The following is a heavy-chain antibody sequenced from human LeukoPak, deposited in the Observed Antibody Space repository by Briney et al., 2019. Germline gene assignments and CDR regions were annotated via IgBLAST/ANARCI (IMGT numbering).Heavy chain of an antibody. CDR2: ISYDGSNK. V-gene: IGHV3-30-3*01. CDR3: AKGQYQQQLDTPYYYYGMDV. D-gene: IGHD6-13*01. Sequence: GRSLRLSCAASGFTFSSYAMHWVRQAPGKGLEWVAVISYDGSNKYYADSVKGRFTISRDNSKNTLYLQMNSLRAEDTAVYYCAKGQYQQQLDTPYYYYGMDVWGQGTTVTVSS. J-gene: IGHJ6*02. CDR1: GFTFSSYA.